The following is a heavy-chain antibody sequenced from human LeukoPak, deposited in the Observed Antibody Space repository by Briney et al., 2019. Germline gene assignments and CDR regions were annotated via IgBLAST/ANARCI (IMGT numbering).Heavy chain of an antibody. CDR3: SLEGDY. V-gene: IGHV4-61*02. CDR2: IYTSGST. Sequence: SQTLSLTXTVSDVSISSGSYYWSWIRQPAGKGLEWIGRIYTSGSTNYNPSLKRRVTISVDTSKNQCSLKLSSVTAADTAVYYCSLEGDYWGQGTLVTVSS. CDR1: DVSISSGSYY. J-gene: IGHJ4*02.